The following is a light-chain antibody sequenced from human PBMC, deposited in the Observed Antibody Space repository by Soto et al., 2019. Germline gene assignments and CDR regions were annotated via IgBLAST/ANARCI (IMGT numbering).Light chain of an antibody. CDR1: SSNIGAGYD. V-gene: IGLV1-40*01. J-gene: IGLJ3*02. CDR3: QSYDSSLSGWV. Sequence: QSVLTQPPSVSGAPGQRVTISCTGSSSNIGAGYDVHWYQQLPGTAPKLLIYGNSNRPSGVPDRFSGSKSGTSASLAITGLQAEDEGDYYFQSYDSSLSGWVFGGGTKVTVL. CDR2: GNS.